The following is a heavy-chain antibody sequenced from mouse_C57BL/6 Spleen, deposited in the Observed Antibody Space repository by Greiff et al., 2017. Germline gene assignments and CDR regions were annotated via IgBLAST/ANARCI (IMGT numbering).Heavy chain of an antibody. Sequence: EVMLVESGGGLVQPGGSLSLSCAASGFTFTDYYMSWVRQPPGKALEWLGFIRNKANGYTTEYSASVKGRFTISRDNSKSILYLQMNALRAEDRATYDCARVYYGYDRAMDYWGQGTSVTVSS. J-gene: IGHJ4*01. V-gene: IGHV7-3*01. D-gene: IGHD2-2*01. CDR2: IRNKANGYTT. CDR1: GFTFTDYY. CDR3: ARVYYGYDRAMDY.